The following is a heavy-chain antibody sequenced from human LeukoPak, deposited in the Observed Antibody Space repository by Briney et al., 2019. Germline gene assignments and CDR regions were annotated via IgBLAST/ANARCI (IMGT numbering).Heavy chain of an antibody. D-gene: IGHD4-11*01. V-gene: IGHV3-74*01. CDR2: INSDGKIV. Sequence: PGGSLRLSCSASGFIFSDYWMHWVRQAPGKGPVWVARINSDGKIVTHADSVKGRFTISRDSAKDTVYLQMNSLRVEDTAVYYCVRGLGDVWGKGTSVTVYS. CDR1: GFIFSDYW. CDR3: VRGLGDV. J-gene: IGHJ6*04.